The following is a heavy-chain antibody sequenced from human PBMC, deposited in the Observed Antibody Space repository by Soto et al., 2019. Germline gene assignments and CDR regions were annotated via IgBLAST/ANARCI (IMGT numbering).Heavy chain of an antibody. D-gene: IGHD4-17*01. CDR2: ISGGDTFA. Sequence: GGSLRLSCQASGFIFSDYYMTWFRQAPGKGLEWVSYISGGDTFAVYADSLRGRFTIPRDNAKSSVYLQITSLRADDSAVYYCARGHTTVRRAYFDYWGQGTVVTVSS. J-gene: IGHJ4*02. CDR3: ARGHTTVRRAYFDY. CDR1: GFIFSDYY. V-gene: IGHV3-11*04.